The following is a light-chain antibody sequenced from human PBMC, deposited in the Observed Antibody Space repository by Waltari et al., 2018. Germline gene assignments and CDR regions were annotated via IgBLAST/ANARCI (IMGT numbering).Light chain of an antibody. CDR3: AAWDDSLNRV. CDR2: SNS. CDR1: GSTIGRNA. V-gene: IGLV1-44*01. J-gene: IGLJ2*01. Sequence: QSVLTQPPSASGPPGQRVTSACSGSGSTIGRNAVRWYQQLPGTAPKILIYSNSLRPSGVPDRFSGSKSGTSASLAISGLQSEDEADYYCAAWDDSLNRVFGGGTKLTVL.